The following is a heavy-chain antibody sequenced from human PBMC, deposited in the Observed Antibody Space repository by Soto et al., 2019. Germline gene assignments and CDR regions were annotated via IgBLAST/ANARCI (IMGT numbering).Heavy chain of an antibody. D-gene: IGHD6-19*01. Sequence: QVQLQESGPGLVKPSETLSLTCTVSGGSISSYYWSWIRQPPGKGLEWIGYIYYSGSTNYNPSLKRRVTISVDTSKNQFSLKLSSVTAADTAVYYCARVGGGGWRYYGMDVWGQGTTVTVSS. CDR2: IYYSGST. V-gene: IGHV4-59*01. CDR1: GGSISSYY. CDR3: ARVGGGGWRYYGMDV. J-gene: IGHJ6*02.